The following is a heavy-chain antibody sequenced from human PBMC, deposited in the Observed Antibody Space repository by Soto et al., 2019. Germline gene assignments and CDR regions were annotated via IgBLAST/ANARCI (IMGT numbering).Heavy chain of an antibody. Sequence: QVQLVESGGGVVQPGRSLRLSCAASGFTFSSYAMHWVRQAPGKGLEWVAVISYDGSNKYYADSVKGRFTISRDNSKNTLYLQMNSLRDEDTVVYYCARIVGSVDFWGQGTLVTVST. J-gene: IGHJ4*02. CDR3: ARIVGSVDF. CDR2: ISYDGSNK. D-gene: IGHD1-26*01. CDR1: GFTFSSYA. V-gene: IGHV3-30-3*01.